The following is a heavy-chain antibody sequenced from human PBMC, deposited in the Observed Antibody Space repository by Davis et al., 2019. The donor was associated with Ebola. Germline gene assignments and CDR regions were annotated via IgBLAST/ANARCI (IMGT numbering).Heavy chain of an antibody. J-gene: IGHJ4*02. CDR1: GYTFTSYG. CDR3: ARDRGGDYYGSGSYYLPN. CDR2: ISAYNGNT. Sequence: ASVKVSCKASGYTFTSYGISWVRQAPGQGLEWMGWISAYNGNTNYAQKLQGRVTMTTDTSTSTAYMELRSLRSDDTAVYYCARDRGGDYYGSGSYYLPNWGQGTLVTVSS. D-gene: IGHD3-10*01. V-gene: IGHV1-18*04.